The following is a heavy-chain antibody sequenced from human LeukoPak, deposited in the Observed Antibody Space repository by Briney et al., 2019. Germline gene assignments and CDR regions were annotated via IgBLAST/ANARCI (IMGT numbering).Heavy chain of an antibody. J-gene: IGHJ4*02. D-gene: IGHD6-19*01. CDR3: AKSTRPYSSGWYNIDY. V-gene: IGHV3-23*01. Sequence: GGSLRLSCAASGFSFSSYAMSWVRQAPGKGLEWVPAISGSGGSTYYADSVKGRFTISRDNSKNTLYLQMNSLRAEDTAVYYCAKSTRPYSSGWYNIDYWGQGTLVTVSS. CDR2: ISGSGGST. CDR1: GFSFSSYA.